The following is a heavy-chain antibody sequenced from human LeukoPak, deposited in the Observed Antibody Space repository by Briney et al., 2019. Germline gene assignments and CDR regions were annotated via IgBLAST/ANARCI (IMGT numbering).Heavy chain of an antibody. CDR1: GGSISSSSYY. CDR3: ASGAAYCGGDCPPGPADY. CDR2: IYYSGST. Sequence: PSETLSLTCTVSGGSISSSSYYWGWIRQPPGKGLEWIGSIYYSGSTYYNPSLKSRVTISVDTSKNQFSLKLSSVTAADTAVYYCASGAAYCGGDCPPGPADYWGQGTLVTVSS. V-gene: IGHV4-39*01. J-gene: IGHJ4*02. D-gene: IGHD2-21*02.